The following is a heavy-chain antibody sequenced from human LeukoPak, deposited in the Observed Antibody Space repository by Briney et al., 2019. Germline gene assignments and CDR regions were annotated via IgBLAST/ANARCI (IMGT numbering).Heavy chain of an antibody. CDR3: AREGSSTSSYAFDI. D-gene: IGHD2-2*01. J-gene: IGHJ3*02. Sequence: PSETLSLTCTVSGGSISSGSYYWSWIRQPAGKGLEWIGRIYTSGSTNYNPSLKSRVTISVDTSKNQFSLKLSSVTAADTAVYYCAREGSSTSSYAFDIWGQGTMVTVSS. CDR1: GGSISSGSYY. V-gene: IGHV4-61*02. CDR2: IYTSGST.